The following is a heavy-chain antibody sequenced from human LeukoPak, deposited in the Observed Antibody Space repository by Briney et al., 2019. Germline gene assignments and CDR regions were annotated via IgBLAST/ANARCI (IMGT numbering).Heavy chain of an antibody. J-gene: IGHJ5*02. CDR1: GYTFTSYG. CDR2: ISAYNGNT. Sequence: GASVKVSCKASGYTFTSYGISWVRQAPGQGLEWMGWISAYNGNTNYAQKFQGRVTMTRDTSISTAYMELSRLRSDDTAVYYCASGYCGGDCYPRYNWFDPWGQGTLVTVSS. D-gene: IGHD2-21*02. V-gene: IGHV1-18*01. CDR3: ASGYCGGDCYPRYNWFDP.